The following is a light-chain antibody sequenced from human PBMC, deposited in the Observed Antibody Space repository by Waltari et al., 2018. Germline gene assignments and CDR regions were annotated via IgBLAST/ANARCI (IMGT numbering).Light chain of an antibody. V-gene: IGLV1-44*01. CDR1: SSNIGGNT. CDR2: SNN. CDR3: AAWDDSLGGPYVV. J-gene: IGLJ2*01. Sequence: QSVLTQPPSASGTPGQRVTISRSGSSSNIGGNTVNWYQHLPGTAPKLLIYSNNRRPSGVPDRFSGSKSGTSASLAISGLQSEDEADYYCAAWDDSLGGPYVVFGGGTKLTVL.